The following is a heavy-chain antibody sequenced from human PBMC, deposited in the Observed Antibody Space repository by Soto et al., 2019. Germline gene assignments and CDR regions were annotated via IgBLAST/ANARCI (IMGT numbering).Heavy chain of an antibody. CDR3: ASSSYSSSSYDY. CDR2: ISAYNGNT. V-gene: IGHV1-18*01. CDR1: GYTFTSYG. J-gene: IGHJ4*02. Sequence: ASVKVSCNASGYTFTSYGISWVRQAPGQGLEWMGWISAYNGNTNYAQKLQGRVTMTTDTSTSTAYMELRSLRSDDTAVYYCASSSYSSSSYDYWGQGTLVTVSS. D-gene: IGHD6-6*01.